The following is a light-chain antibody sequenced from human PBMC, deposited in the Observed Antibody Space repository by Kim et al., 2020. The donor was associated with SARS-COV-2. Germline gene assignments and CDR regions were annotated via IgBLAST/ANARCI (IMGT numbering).Light chain of an antibody. CDR2: TAC. Sequence: DIQMTQLPSSLSASVGDRVTITCRASQDISRYLNWYQQKPGKAPKLLIYTACSLQSGVPSRFTGSGSETDFTLTISSLQPEDCATYYCQQTYSSSRTVGQGTKVEIK. V-gene: IGKV1-39*01. CDR1: QDISRY. CDR3: QQTYSSSRT. J-gene: IGKJ1*01.